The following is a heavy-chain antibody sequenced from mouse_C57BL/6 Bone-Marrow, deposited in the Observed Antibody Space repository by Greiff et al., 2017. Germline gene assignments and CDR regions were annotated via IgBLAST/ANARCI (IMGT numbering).Heavy chain of an antibody. J-gene: IGHJ4*01. CDR3: ARDGGNYAYAMDY. V-gene: IGHV3-5*01. CDR1: GISITTGNYR. Sequence: EVKVEESGPGLVKPSQTVFLTCTVTGISITTGNYRWSWIRQFPGNKLEWIGYIYYSGTITYNPSLTSRTTITRDTPKNQFFLEMNSLTAEDTATYYGARDGGNYAYAMDYWGQGTSVTVSS. CDR2: IYYSGTI. D-gene: IGHD2-1*01.